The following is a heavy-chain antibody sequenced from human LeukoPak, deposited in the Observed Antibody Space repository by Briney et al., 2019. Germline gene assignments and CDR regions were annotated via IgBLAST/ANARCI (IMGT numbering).Heavy chain of an antibody. CDR3: TRDRATVSLRAGYYYYMDV. D-gene: IGHD4-17*01. CDR2: IRSKAYGGTT. J-gene: IGHJ6*03. CDR1: GFTFGDYA. V-gene: IGHV3-49*03. Sequence: GGSLRLSCTASGFTFGDYAMSWFRQAPGKGLEWVGFIRSKAYGGTTEYAASVKGRFTTSRDDSKSIAYLQMNSLKTEDTAVYYCTRDRATVSLRAGYYYYMDVWGKGTTVTVSS.